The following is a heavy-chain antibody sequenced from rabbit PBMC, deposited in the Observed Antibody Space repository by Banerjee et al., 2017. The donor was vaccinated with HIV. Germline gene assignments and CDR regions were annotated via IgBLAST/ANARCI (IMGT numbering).Heavy chain of an antibody. V-gene: IGHV1S40*01. CDR3: ARDPYRGSKL. J-gene: IGHJ4*01. Sequence: QSLEESGGDLVQPEGSLTLTCKASGFDFSSGYDMCWVRQAPGKGLEWIGCIYPGSGRIYYASWAKGRFTISKTSSTTVTLQMTSLTAADTATYFCARDPYRGSKLRGPGTLVTVS. CDR1: GFDFSSGYD. CDR2: IYPGSGRI. D-gene: IGHD4-2*01.